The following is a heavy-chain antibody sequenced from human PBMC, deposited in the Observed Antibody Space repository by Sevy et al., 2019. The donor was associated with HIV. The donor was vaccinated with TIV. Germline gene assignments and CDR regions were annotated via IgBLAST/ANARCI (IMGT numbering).Heavy chain of an antibody. CDR1: GASVSGGGYS. V-gene: IGHV4-30-2*01. CDR3: ARAARGGLYYALDS. D-gene: IGHD3-10*01. CDR2: FFHRGTT. J-gene: IGHJ4*02. Sequence: SETLSLTCTVSGASVSGGGYSCVWIRQPPGKGLEWIGYFFHRGTTHYNPSLKNRVTISVNDSKNLFSLTLNSVAAAHTGVYYCARAARGGLYYALDSWGLGTQVTVSS.